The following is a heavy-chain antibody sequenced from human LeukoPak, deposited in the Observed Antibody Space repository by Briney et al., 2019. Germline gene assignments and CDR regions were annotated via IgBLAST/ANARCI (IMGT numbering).Heavy chain of an antibody. CDR2: ISGGGGKK. CDR1: GFTFSRYG. Sequence: GXLRLSCAASGFTFSRYGMSWFRQAPAKGLEWVAGISGGGGKKYYADSVKGRFIISRDNAKNTLYLQMNSLRAEDTAVYYCANPLHFTTAIAAPPLDYWGQGTLVTVSS. J-gene: IGHJ4*02. D-gene: IGHD6-6*01. CDR3: ANPLHFTTAIAAPPLDY. V-gene: IGHV3-23*01.